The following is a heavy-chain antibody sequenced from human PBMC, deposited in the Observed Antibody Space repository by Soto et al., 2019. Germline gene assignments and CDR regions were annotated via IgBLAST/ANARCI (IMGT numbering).Heavy chain of an antibody. V-gene: IGHV1-18*04. CDR2: VHPYEGTT. CDR1: GFTFTSNP. Sequence: ASVKVSCKTSGFTFTSNPFSWVRQAPGQGLEWLAWVHPYEGTTKVAHQFRDRLTVTTDTSAATVLMELTRLTSDDTAVYFCAREYYSTTTWIDYWGQGTLVAVSS. D-gene: IGHD2-15*01. J-gene: IGHJ4*02. CDR3: AREYYSTTTWIDY.